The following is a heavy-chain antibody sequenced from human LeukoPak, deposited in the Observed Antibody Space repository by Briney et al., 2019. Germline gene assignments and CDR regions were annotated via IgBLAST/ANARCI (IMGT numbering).Heavy chain of an antibody. J-gene: IGHJ4*02. V-gene: IGHV4-39*01. CDR1: GGSISSSSYY. CDR2: IYYSGST. CDR3: ARHDTVNIAAAPFDY. D-gene: IGHD6-13*01. Sequence: SETLSLTCTVSGGSISSSSYYWGWIRQPPGKGLEWIGSIYYSGSTYYNPSLKSRVTISVDTSKNQFSLKLSSVTAADTAVYYCARHDTVNIAAAPFDYWGQGTLVTVSS.